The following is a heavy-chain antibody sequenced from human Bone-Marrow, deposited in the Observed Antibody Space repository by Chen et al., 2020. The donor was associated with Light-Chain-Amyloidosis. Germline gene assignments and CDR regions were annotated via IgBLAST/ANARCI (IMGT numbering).Heavy chain of an antibody. Sequence: QVQLVQSGAEVKKPGASVKVSCKASGYTFTGYYMHWVRKAPGQGLEWMGWINPNSGGTIYAQMFQGRVTMTRDTSISTAYMELSRLRSDDTAVYYCARRLGYCSSTSCFNWFDPWGQGTLVTVSS. CDR3: ARRLGYCSSTSCFNWFDP. CDR2: INPNSGGT. J-gene: IGHJ5*02. CDR1: GYTFTGYY. V-gene: IGHV1-2*02. D-gene: IGHD2-2*01.